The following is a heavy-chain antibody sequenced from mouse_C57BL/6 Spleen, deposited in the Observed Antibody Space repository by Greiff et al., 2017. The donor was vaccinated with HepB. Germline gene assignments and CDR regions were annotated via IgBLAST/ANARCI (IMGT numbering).Heavy chain of an antibody. J-gene: IGHJ3*01. V-gene: IGHV1-82*01. CDR2: IYPGDGDT. Sequence: QVQLKESGPELVKPGASVKISCKASGYAFSSSWMNWVKQRPGKGLEWIGRIYPGDGDTNYNVKFKGKATLTADKSSSTAYMQLSSMTSEDSAVYFCASEDSSPPYWGQGTLVTVSA. D-gene: IGHD3-2*02. CDR1: GYAFSSSW. CDR3: ASEDSSPPY.